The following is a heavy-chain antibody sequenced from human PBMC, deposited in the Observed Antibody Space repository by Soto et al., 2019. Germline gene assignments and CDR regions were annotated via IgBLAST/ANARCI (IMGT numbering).Heavy chain of an antibody. V-gene: IGHV3-74*02. CDR2: INSDGSVS. J-gene: IGHJ6*03. Sequence: EVQLVESGGGLVQHGGSLRLSCAASGFTFSNYWMYWVRQAPGKGLEWVSRINSDGSVSSHADSVRGRLTISRDNVKNTLYLHMDSLRAEDTAVYFCARGDCVGGTCYSLARSFYYYMDVWGKGTTVTVFS. CDR1: GFTFSNYW. CDR3: ARGDCVGGTCYSLARSFYYYMDV. D-gene: IGHD2-15*01.